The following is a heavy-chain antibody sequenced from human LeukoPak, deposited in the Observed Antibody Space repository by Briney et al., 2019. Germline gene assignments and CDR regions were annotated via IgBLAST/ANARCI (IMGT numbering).Heavy chain of an antibody. CDR1: GFTFSSYS. J-gene: IGHJ4*02. CDR2: ISRGSNYI. Sequence: NAGGSLRLSCAASGFTFSSYSMNWVRQAPGKGLEWVSSISRGSNYIYYADSVKGRFTISRDNAKNSLYLQMNSLRAEDTAVYYCARGLVLYYFDYWGQGTLVTVSS. D-gene: IGHD2-21*01. CDR3: ARGLVLYYFDY. V-gene: IGHV3-21*04.